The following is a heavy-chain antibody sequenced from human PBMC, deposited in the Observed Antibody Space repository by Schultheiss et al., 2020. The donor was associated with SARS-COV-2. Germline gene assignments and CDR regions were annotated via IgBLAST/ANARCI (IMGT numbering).Heavy chain of an antibody. CDR1: GGTFSSYS. CDR3: ARDGLGYCSSTSCYETAYYGMDV. D-gene: IGHD2-2*01. J-gene: IGHJ6*02. Sequence: SVKVSCKASGGTFSSYSISWVRQAPGQGLEWMGGIIPIFGTANYAQKFQGRVTITADKSTSTAYMELSSLRSEDTAVYYCARDGLGYCSSTSCYETAYYGMDVWGQGTTVTVSS. CDR2: IIPIFGTA. V-gene: IGHV1-69*06.